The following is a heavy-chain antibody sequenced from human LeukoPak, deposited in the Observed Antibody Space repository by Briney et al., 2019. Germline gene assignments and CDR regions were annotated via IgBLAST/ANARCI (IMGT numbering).Heavy chain of an antibody. V-gene: IGHV4-59*01. CDR1: GGSISSYY. CDR3: ARDGVATRSRYYGMDV. D-gene: IGHD5-24*01. Sequence: SETLSLTCTVSGGSISSYYWSWIRQPPGKGLEWIGYIYYSGSTNYNPSLKSRVTISVDTSKNQFSLKLSSVTAADTAVYYCARDGVATRSRYYGMDVWGQGTTVTVSS. CDR2: IYYSGST. J-gene: IGHJ6*02.